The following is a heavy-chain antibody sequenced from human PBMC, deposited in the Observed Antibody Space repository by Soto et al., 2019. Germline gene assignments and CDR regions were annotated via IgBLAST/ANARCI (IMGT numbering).Heavy chain of an antibody. J-gene: IGHJ5*02. CDR2: INAGNGNT. D-gene: IGHD6-19*01. CDR3: ARGGIAVAGTANWFEP. CDR1: GYTFTSYA. V-gene: IGHV1-3*01. Sequence: GASVKVSCKASGYTFTSYAMHWVRQAPGQRLEWMGWINAGNGNTKYSQKFQGRVTITRDTSASTAYMELSSLRSEDTAVYYCARGGIAVAGTANWFEPWGQGTLVTVSS.